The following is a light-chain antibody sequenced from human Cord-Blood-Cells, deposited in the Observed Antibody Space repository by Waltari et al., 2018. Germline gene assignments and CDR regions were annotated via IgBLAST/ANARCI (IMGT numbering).Light chain of an antibody. CDR2: DVS. CDR1: SSDVGGYNY. V-gene: IGLV2-14*01. J-gene: IGLJ3*02. CDR3: SSYTSSGTLV. Sequence: QSALTQPASVSGSPGQSITIPCTGTSSDVGGYNYVSWYQQHPGKAPKLMIYDVSKRPSGVSNRFSGSKSGNTASLTISGLQAEDEADYYCSSYTSSGTLVFGGETKLTVL.